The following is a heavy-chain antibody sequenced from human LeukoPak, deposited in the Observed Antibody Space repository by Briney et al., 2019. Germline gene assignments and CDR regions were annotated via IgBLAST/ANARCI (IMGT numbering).Heavy chain of an antibody. CDR1: GYTFTSYY. J-gene: IGHJ4*02. D-gene: IGHD3-10*01. Sequence: ASVKVSCKASGYTFTSYYMHWVRQAPGQGLEWMGIINPSGGSTSYAQKFQGRVTMTRDTSTSTVYMELSSLRSEDTAVYYCARAFFISLPFGRLDYWGQGTLVTVSS. CDR2: INPSGGST. CDR3: ARAFFISLPFGRLDY. V-gene: IGHV1-46*01.